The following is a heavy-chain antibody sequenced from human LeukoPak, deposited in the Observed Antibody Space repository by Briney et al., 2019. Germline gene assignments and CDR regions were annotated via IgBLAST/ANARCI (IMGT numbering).Heavy chain of an antibody. CDR1: GLTFRNYG. D-gene: IGHD2-15*01. V-gene: IGHV3-33*01. J-gene: IGHJ4*02. CDR3: ARGGPRGVANFDY. Sequence: GGSLTLSCGASGLTFRNYGMHWVRQAPGKGLEWVAVIWYDGSNTYYADSVKGRFTISRDNYNDTLYLQMNSLRAEDTAMYYCARGGPRGVANFDYWGQGTLVTVSS. CDR2: IWYDGSNT.